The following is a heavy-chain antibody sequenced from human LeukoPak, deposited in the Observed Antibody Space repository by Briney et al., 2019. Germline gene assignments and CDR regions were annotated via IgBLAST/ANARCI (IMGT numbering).Heavy chain of an antibody. Sequence: GGSLRLSCAASGFTFSDYSMTWVRQAPGKGLEWVSSISGNSNYIYYADSVKGRFTISRDNGKNLLYLQINSLRAEDTAVYYCAKTRTYYYDSSENDYWGQGTLVTVSS. CDR2: ISGNSNYI. V-gene: IGHV3-21*01. J-gene: IGHJ4*02. D-gene: IGHD3-22*01. CDR1: GFTFSDYS. CDR3: AKTRTYYYDSSENDY.